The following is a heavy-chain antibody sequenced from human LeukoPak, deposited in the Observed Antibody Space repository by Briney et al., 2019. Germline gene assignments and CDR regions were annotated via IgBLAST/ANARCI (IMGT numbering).Heavy chain of an antibody. Sequence: HSGGSLRLSCAASGFTLSSHWMSWVRQAPGKGLEWVANINQDGSAKYYVDSVKGRFTISRDNSKNTLYLQMNSLRAEDTAVYYCAKDPRMVRGAPADYFDYWGQGTLVTVSS. CDR2: INQDGSAK. D-gene: IGHD3-10*01. J-gene: IGHJ4*02. V-gene: IGHV3-7*03. CDR3: AKDPRMVRGAPADYFDY. CDR1: GFTLSSHW.